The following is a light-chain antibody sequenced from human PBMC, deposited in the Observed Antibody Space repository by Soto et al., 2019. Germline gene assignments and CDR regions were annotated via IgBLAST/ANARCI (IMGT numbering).Light chain of an antibody. V-gene: IGLV2-14*01. CDR1: SSDVGGYNY. CDR3: SSYTSSSSNYV. J-gene: IGLJ1*01. CDR2: DVS. Sequence: ALTQPASVSGSPGQSITISCTGTSSDVGGYNYVSWYQQHPGKAPKLMIYDVSNRPSGVSNRFSGSKSDNTASLTISGLQAEDEADYYCSSYTSSSSNYVFGTGTKVTVL.